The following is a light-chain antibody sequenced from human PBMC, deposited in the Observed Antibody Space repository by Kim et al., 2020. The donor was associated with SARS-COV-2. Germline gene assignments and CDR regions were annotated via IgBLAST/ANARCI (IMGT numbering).Light chain of an antibody. V-gene: IGKV1-5*03. CDR3: QQYRSYPWT. J-gene: IGKJ1*01. Sequence: SASVDRVTITCRASRSIAGLLAWYQQKPGQAPKLLIYEASTLKSGVPSRFTGSGSGTEFTLIISSLQPDDFATYYCQQYRSYPWTFGQGTKVDIK. CDR1: RSIAGL. CDR2: EAS.